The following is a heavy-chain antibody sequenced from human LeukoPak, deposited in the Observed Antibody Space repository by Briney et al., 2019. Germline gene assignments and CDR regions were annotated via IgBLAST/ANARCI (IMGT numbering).Heavy chain of an antibody. D-gene: IGHD5-12*01. CDR1: GFTFSSYA. Sequence: GSLRLSCAASGFTFSSYAMHWVRQAPGKGLEWVAVISYDGSNKYYADSVKGRFTISRDNSKNTLYLQMNSLRAEDTAVYYCAREQAFYSGYDYWGQGTLVTVSS. J-gene: IGHJ4*02. CDR2: ISYDGSNK. V-gene: IGHV3-30*04. CDR3: AREQAFYSGYDY.